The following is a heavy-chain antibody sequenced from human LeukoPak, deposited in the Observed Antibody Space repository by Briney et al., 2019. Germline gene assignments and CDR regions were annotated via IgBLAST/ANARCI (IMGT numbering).Heavy chain of an antibody. CDR3: VTSVGDLYFFDY. D-gene: IGHD3-16*01. CDR2: IWSDGRNK. J-gene: IGHJ4*02. Sequence: GGSLRLSCAASGLTFSSYGIHWVRQAPGKGLEWVAVIWSDGRNKFYGDSVKGRFTISRDNSKNTLYLQMNSLRAEDTAVYYCVTSVGDLYFFDYWGQGTLVTVSS. V-gene: IGHV3-33*01. CDR1: GLTFSSYG.